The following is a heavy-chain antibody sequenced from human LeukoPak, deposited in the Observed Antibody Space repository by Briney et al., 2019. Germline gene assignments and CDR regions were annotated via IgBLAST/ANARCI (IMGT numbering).Heavy chain of an antibody. CDR1: GGSISSYY. Sequence: SETLSLTCSVSGGSISSYYWNWIRQPPGKGPEWIGSISYSGSTNYNPSLESRVTISVDTSKNQISLKLSSVTAADTAIYYCARAPERWYSYGSYTYHYMDVWGRGTTVTVSS. J-gene: IGHJ6*03. CDR3: ARAPERWYSYGSYTYHYMDV. V-gene: IGHV4-59*01. D-gene: IGHD3-10*01. CDR2: ISYSGST.